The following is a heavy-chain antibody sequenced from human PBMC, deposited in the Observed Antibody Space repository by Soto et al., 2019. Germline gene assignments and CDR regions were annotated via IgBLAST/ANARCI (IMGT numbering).Heavy chain of an antibody. D-gene: IGHD3-22*01. CDR2: ISYDGSNK. Sequence: QVQLVESGGGVVQPGRSLRLSCAASGFTFSSYAMHWVRQAPGKGLEWVAVISYDGSNKYYADSVKGRFTISRDNSKNTLYLQMNSLRAEDTAVYYCAREAYYYDSSGYFDYWGQGTLVTVSS. CDR3: AREAYYYDSSGYFDY. J-gene: IGHJ4*02. V-gene: IGHV3-30-3*01. CDR1: GFTFSSYA.